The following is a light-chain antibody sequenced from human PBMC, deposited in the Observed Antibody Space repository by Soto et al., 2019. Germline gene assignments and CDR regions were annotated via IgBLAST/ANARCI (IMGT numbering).Light chain of an antibody. Sequence: EIVLTQSPGTLSLSPGERATLSCRASQSVSSNYLAWYQQRPGQAPRLLIFGASYRAAGIPDRFSGSGSGTDFTLTISRLEPEDFAVYYFQQYGSSPPEFTFGPGTKVDSK. J-gene: IGKJ3*01. CDR2: GAS. V-gene: IGKV3-20*01. CDR3: QQYGSSPPEFT. CDR1: QSVSSNY.